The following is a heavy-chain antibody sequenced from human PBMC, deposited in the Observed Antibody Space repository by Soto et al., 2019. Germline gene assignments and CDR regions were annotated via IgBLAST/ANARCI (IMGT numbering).Heavy chain of an antibody. CDR1: GFTFSSYA. D-gene: IGHD3-9*01. CDR2: ISGSGGST. CDR3: AKFTNYDILTGYYLWPTWLDP. J-gene: IGHJ5*02. V-gene: IGHV3-23*01. Sequence: PGGSLRLSCAASGFTFSSYAMSWVRQAPGKGLEWVSAISGSGGSTYYADSVKGRFTISRDNSKNTLYLQMNSLRAEDTAVYYCAKFTNYDILTGYYLWPTWLDPWGQGTLVTVSS.